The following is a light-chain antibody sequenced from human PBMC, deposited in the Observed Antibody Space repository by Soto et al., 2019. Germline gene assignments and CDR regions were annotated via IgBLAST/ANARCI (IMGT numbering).Light chain of an antibody. V-gene: IGKV1-5*03. CDR3: QQYNSYSYT. J-gene: IGKJ2*01. Sequence: EIQMTQSPSTLSASVGDRVTITCRASQSISSWLAWYQQKPGKAPKLLIYKASSLESGVPSRFSGSGSGTEFTLTISSLQPDDFATYYCQQYNSYSYTFGKGTKLEIK. CDR1: QSISSW. CDR2: KAS.